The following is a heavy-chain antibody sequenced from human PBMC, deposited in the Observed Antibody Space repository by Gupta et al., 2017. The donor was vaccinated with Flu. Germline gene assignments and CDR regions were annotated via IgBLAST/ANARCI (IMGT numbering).Heavy chain of an antibody. CDR1: GGSFSGYY. Sequence: QVQLQQWGAGLLKPSETLSLTCAVYGGSFSGYYWSWIRQPPGKGLEWIGEINHSGSTNYNPSLKSRVTISVDTSKNQFSLKLSSVTAADTAVYYCAREGSDILTGYSFYYFDYWGQGTLVTVSS. D-gene: IGHD3-9*01. CDR2: INHSGST. J-gene: IGHJ4*02. V-gene: IGHV4-34*01. CDR3: AREGSDILTGYSFYYFDY.